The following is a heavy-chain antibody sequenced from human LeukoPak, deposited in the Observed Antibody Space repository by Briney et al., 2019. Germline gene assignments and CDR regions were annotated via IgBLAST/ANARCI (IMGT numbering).Heavy chain of an antibody. CDR2: IKGDGIST. D-gene: IGHD3-16*01. CDR3: AKDHYWGIDY. V-gene: IGHV3-74*01. CDR1: GFDFSSNW. Sequence: GGSLRLSCAASGFDFSSNWMHWVRHAPGQGLVWVSRIKGDGISTNYADSVKGRFTISRDVAKNTLYLQMNSLRAEDTGVYYCAKDHYWGIDYWGRGTLVTVSS. J-gene: IGHJ4*02.